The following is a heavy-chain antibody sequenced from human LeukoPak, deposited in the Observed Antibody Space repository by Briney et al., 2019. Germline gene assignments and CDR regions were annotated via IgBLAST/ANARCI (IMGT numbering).Heavy chain of an antibody. J-gene: IGHJ3*02. CDR2: INAGNGNT. Sequence: ASVKVSCKASGYTFTSYAMHWVRQAPGQRLEWMGWINAGNGNTKYSQEFQGRVTITRDTSASTAYMELGSLRSEDMAVSYCARSLAYCGGDCSTDAFDIWGQGTMVTVSS. V-gene: IGHV1-3*03. D-gene: IGHD2-21*02. CDR1: GYTFTSYA. CDR3: ARSLAYCGGDCSTDAFDI.